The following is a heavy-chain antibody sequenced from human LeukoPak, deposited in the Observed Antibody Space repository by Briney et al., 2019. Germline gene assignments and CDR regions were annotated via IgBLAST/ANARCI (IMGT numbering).Heavy chain of an antibody. CDR1: GFTLTRYW. CDR2: INEDGSEK. J-gene: IGHJ4*02. CDR3: ARVGAAGFDY. Sequence: GGSLRLSCAASGFTLTRYWMSWVRQAPGKGPEWVANINEDGSEKYYLDSVRGRFTFSRDNARNSLYLQMNSLRVEDAAVYFCARVGAAGFDYWGREPWSPSPQ. V-gene: IGHV3-7*03. D-gene: IGHD6-13*01.